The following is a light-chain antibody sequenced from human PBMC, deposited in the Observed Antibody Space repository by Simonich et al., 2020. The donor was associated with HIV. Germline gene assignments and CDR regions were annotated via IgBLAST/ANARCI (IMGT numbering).Light chain of an antibody. CDR1: SGYSNYK. Sequence: QPVLTQAPSASASLGASVTLNCTLSSGYSNYKVDWDQQRPGKGPRFVMRVGTGGIGGSKGGGNPDRFSVWGSCLNRYLTIKNIQEEDESDYYCGADHGSGRNFVWVFGGGTKLTVL. CDR3: GADHGSGRNFVWV. V-gene: IGLV9-49*01. J-gene: IGLJ3*02. CDR2: VGTGGIGG.